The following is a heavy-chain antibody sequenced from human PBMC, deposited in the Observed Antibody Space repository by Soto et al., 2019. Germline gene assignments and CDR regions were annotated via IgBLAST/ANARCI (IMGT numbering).Heavy chain of an antibody. V-gene: IGHV1-69*02. CDR2: IIPILGIA. Sequence: SVKVSCKASGGTFSSYTISWVRQAPGQGLEWMGRIIPILGIANYAQKFQGRVTITADKSTSTAYMELSSLRSDDTAVYYCARSRSAGYVYFDSWGQGTLVTVSS. CDR3: ARSRSAGYVYFDS. D-gene: IGHD3-10*02. CDR1: GGTFSSYT. J-gene: IGHJ4*02.